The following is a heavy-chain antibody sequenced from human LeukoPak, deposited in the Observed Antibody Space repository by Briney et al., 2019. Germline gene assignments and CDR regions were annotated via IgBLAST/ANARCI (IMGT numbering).Heavy chain of an antibody. J-gene: IGHJ4*02. CDR2: ISHDGSNK. V-gene: IGHV3-30-3*01. Sequence: QPGGSLRLSCAASRFTFSSYAIHWVRQAPGKGLEWVAVISHDGSNKNYADSVKGRFTISRDNSKNTLYLQMNSLRAEDTAVYYCARAPGSSSSWSYFDFWGQGTLVTVSS. D-gene: IGHD6-13*01. CDR1: RFTFSSYA. CDR3: ARAPGSSSSWSYFDF.